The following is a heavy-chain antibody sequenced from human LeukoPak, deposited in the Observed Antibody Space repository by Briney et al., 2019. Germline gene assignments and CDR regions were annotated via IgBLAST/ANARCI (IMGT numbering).Heavy chain of an antibody. V-gene: IGHV3-23*01. Sequence: GGSLRLSCAASGFTFSRSAMSWVRQAPGKGLEWVSSFSASGGTTYYADSVKGRFTISRDNSKNTLSVQMNSLRAEDTAVYYCAKANYSGSYYFDSWGQGTLVTVSS. CDR2: FSASGGTT. CDR1: GFTFSRSA. D-gene: IGHD1-26*01. CDR3: AKANYSGSYYFDS. J-gene: IGHJ4*02.